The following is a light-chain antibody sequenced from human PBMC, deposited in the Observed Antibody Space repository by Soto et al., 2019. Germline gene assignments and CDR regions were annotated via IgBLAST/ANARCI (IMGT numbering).Light chain of an antibody. J-gene: IGLJ3*02. V-gene: IGLV2-8*01. CDR1: SSDIGGYNY. CDR2: EVF. CDR3: SSYAGNNNVGV. Sequence: QSVLTQPPSASGSPGQSVTISCTGTSSDIGGYNYVSWYQQHPGKAPKLMIFEVFKRPSGVPARFSGSKSGNTASLTVSGLQADDEADYYCSSYAGNNNVGVFGGGTKLTVL.